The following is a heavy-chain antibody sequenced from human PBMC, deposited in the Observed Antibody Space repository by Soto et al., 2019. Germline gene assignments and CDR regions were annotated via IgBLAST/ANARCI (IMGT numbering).Heavy chain of an antibody. D-gene: IGHD3-22*01. V-gene: IGHV2-5*02. CDR2: IYWDDDK. CDR3: AQTSSGYEGPYFDY. CDR1: GFSLSTSGVG. J-gene: IGHJ4*02. Sequence: QITLKESGPPLVKPTQTLTLTCTFSGFSLSTSGVGVGWIRQPPGKALEWLALIYWDDDKRYSPSLKSRLTITKDTSKNQVVLTMTNMDPVDTATYYCAQTSSGYEGPYFDYWGQGTLVTVSS.